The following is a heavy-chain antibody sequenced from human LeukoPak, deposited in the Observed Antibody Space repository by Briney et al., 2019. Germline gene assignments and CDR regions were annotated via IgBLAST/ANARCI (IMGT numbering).Heavy chain of an antibody. V-gene: IGHV1-18*01. J-gene: IGHJ5*02. Sequence: GASVKVSCKDSGYTFTSYGISWVRQAPGQGLEWMGWISAYNGNTNYAQKLQGRVTMTTDTSTSTAYMELRSLRSDDAAVYYCARDGTIVVVPAANATPKRLFDRWGQGTLVTVSS. D-gene: IGHD2-2*01. CDR1: GYTFTSYG. CDR2: ISAYNGNT. CDR3: ARDGTIVVVPAANATPKRLFDR.